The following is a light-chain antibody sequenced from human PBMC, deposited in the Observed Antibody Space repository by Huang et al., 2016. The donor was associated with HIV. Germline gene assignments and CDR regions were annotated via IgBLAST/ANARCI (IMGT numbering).Light chain of an antibody. Sequence: STRALSSGETHPLSCQSSLSVSRSLHWYHHKAGPAPSRLIYRSSTRATGVPASFSGSVFGTDFTLTISSLEPEDFAVYYCQQRSDCPRTFGQGTKLEIK. V-gene: IGKV3-11*01. CDR3: QQRSDCPRT. CDR1: LSVSRS. CDR2: RSS. J-gene: IGKJ2*01.